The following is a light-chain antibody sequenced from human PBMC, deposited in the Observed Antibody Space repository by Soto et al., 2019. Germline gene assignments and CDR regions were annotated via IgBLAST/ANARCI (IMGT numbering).Light chain of an antibody. J-gene: IGLJ3*02. Sequence: QSVLTQPPSASGTPGQRVTISCSGSNSNIGSHTVNWYQQFPGTAPKLLMYSNNQRPSGVPDRFSGSKSGTSASLAISGLQSEDEADYYCSVWDDSLTGGVFGGGTKLTVL. CDR1: NSNIGSHT. V-gene: IGLV1-44*01. CDR2: SNN. CDR3: SVWDDSLTGGV.